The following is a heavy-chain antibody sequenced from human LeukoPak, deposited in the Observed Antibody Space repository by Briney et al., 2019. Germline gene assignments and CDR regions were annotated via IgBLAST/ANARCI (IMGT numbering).Heavy chain of an antibody. J-gene: IGHJ6*03. CDR1: GGTFRTYS. CDR3: ARVDRYHFYLDV. Sequence: VASVKVFCKASGGTFRTYSVTWVRQAPGQGLEWMGGIIPIFGTPNYAQKFQGRVKVTTDDATGTAYMELSSLMSEDTAIYYCARVDRYHFYLDVWGKGTPVTVSS. CDR2: IIPIFGTP. V-gene: IGHV1-69*05.